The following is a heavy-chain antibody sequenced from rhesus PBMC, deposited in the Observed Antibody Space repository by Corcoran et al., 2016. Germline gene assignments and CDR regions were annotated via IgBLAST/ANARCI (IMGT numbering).Heavy chain of an antibody. Sequence: EVQLVESGGGLAKPGGSLRRSCAASGFTLRDHYRNWGRQASGKGLEWVSGISYTGGSTWYADSVKGRFTISRENAKNTLYLQMDSLRAEDTAVYYCADQYSNTPFDYWGQGVLVTVSS. V-gene: IGHV3-59*01. CDR1: GFTLRDHY. D-gene: IGHD4-23*01. CDR3: ADQYSNTPFDY. J-gene: IGHJ4*01. CDR2: ISYTGGST.